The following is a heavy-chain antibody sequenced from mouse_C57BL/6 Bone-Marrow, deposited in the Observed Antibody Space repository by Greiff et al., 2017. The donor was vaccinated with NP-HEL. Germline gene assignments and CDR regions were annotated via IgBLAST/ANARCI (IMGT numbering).Heavy chain of an antibody. J-gene: IGHJ2*01. CDR1: GFTFSDYG. CDR2: ISSGSSTI. V-gene: IGHV5-17*01. Sequence: EVKLMESGGGLVKPGGSLKLSCAASGFTFSDYGMHWVRQAPEKGLEWVAYISSGSSTIYYADTVKGRFTISRDHAKNTLFLQMTSLRSEDTAMYYCAKGGYQYYFDYWGQGTTLTVSS. CDR3: AKGGYQYYFDY. D-gene: IGHD2-2*01.